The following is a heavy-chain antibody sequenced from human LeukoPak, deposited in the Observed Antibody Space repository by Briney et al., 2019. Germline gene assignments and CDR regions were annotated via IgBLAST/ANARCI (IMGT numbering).Heavy chain of an antibody. CDR2: INPNSGGT. V-gene: IGHV1-2*02. CDR1: GYTFTGYY. D-gene: IGHD2-2*01. CDR3: AREGCSSTSCENWFDP. J-gene: IGHJ5*02. Sequence: GASVKVSCKASGYTFTGYYMHWVGQAPGQGLEWMGWINPNSGGTIYAQKFQGRVTMTRDTSISTAYMELSRLRSDDTAVYYCAREGCSSTSCENWFDPWGQGTLVTVSS.